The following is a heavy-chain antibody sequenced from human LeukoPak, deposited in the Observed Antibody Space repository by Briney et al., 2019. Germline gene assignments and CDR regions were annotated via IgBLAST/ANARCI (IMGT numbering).Heavy chain of an antibody. CDR1: GFTFSSYA. Sequence: PGGSLRLSCAASGFTFSSYAMNWVRQAPGKGLEWVSAISGSGGSTYYADSVKGRFTISRDNSKNTLYLQINSLKTEDTGVYFCTTDQGAGGLAEYFQDWGQGTLITVSS. CDR3: TTDQGAGGLAEYFQD. J-gene: IGHJ1*01. D-gene: IGHD1-26*01. CDR2: ISGSGGST. V-gene: IGHV3-23*01.